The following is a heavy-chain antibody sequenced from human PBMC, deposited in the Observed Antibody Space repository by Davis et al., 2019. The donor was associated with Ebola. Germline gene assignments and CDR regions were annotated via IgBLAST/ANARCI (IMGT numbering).Heavy chain of an antibody. J-gene: IGHJ4*02. V-gene: IGHV4-34*01. D-gene: IGHD4-23*01. CDR1: GGSFSGYY. CDR2: INHSGST. Sequence: GSLRLSCAVYGGSFSGYYWSWIRQPPGKGLEWIGEINHSGSTNYNPSLKSRVTISVDTSKNQFSLKLSSVTAADTAVYYCARGLSNSQVDYWGQGTLVTVSS. CDR3: ARGLSNSQVDY.